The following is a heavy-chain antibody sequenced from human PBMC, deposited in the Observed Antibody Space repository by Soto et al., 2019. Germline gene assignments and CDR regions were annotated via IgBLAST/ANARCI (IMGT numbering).Heavy chain of an antibody. D-gene: IGHD1-1*01. CDR1: GFTFSSYE. Sequence: EVQLVESGGGLEQPGGSLRLSCAASGFTFSSYEMNWVRQAPGKGLEWVSAISDRGDTTHYADSVKGRFTISRDTSKNTLYLQLNTLRADDTAVYYCAKDKPGTTSFDYWGQGTLVTVSS. V-gene: IGHV3-23*04. CDR3: AKDKPGTTSFDY. J-gene: IGHJ4*02. CDR2: ISDRGDTT.